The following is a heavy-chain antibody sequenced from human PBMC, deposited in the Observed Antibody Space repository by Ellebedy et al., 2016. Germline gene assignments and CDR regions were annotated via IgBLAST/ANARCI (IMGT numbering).Heavy chain of an antibody. Sequence: SETLSLTXTVSGGSISSDYWSWIRQPAGKGLEWIGRIHSSGSTSYSASLRGRLTMSLDTSKNHFSLKLTSVTAADTAVYYCARTRDSKRGYFEHWGQGTLVTVSS. CDR2: IHSSGST. CDR1: GGSISSDY. D-gene: IGHD4-11*01. CDR3: ARTRDSKRGYFEH. J-gene: IGHJ4*02. V-gene: IGHV4-4*07.